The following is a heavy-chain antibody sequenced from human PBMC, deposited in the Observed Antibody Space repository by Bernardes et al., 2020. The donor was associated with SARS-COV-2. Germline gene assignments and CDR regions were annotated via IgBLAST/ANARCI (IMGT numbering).Heavy chain of an antibody. V-gene: IGHV3-11*01. J-gene: IGHJ6*02. CDR1: GFTFSDYY. Sequence: GGSLRLSCAASGFTFSDYYMSWIRQAPGKGLEWVSYISSSGSTIYYADSEKGRFTISRDNAKNSLYLQMNSLRAEDTAVYYCARDGFIMSYYDILTGLSPGGMDVWGQGTTVTVSS. D-gene: IGHD3-9*01. CDR3: ARDGFIMSYYDILTGLSPGGMDV. CDR2: ISSSGSTI.